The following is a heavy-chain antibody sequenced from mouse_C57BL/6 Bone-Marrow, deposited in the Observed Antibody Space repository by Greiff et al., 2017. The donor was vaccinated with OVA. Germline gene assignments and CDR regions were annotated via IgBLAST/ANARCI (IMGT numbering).Heavy chain of an antibody. CDR1: GFNIKDDY. Sequence: EVKLMESGAELVRPGASVKLSCTASGFNIKDDYMPWVKQRPEQGLEWIGWIDPENGDTEYASKFQGKATIPADTSSNTAYLQLSSLTSEDTAVYYCTTPYDGYWYFDVWGTGTTVTVSS. CDR3: TTPYDGYWYFDV. J-gene: IGHJ1*03. V-gene: IGHV14-4*01. CDR2: IDPENGDT. D-gene: IGHD2-3*01.